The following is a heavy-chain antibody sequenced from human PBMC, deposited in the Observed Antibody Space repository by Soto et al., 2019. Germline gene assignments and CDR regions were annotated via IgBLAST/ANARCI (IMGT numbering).Heavy chain of an antibody. Sequence: TLSLTCTVSGGSISGYYWSWIRQPPGKGLEWIGEINHSGSTNYNPSLKSRVTISVDTSKNQFSLKLSSVTAADTAVYYCARGDNSYGSYYYYYYGMDVWGQGTTVTVSS. V-gene: IGHV4-34*01. CDR3: ARGDNSYGSYYYYYYGMDV. CDR1: GGSISGYY. J-gene: IGHJ6*02. CDR2: INHSGST. D-gene: IGHD5-18*01.